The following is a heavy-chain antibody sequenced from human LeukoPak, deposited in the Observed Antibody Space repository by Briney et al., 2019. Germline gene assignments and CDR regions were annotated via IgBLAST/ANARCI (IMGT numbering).Heavy chain of an antibody. CDR1: GGSISRSY. CDR3: ARHYTSMRSFEK. CDR2: IYSSGSS. D-gene: IGHD2/OR15-2a*01. J-gene: IGHJ4*02. V-gene: IGHV4-4*07. Sequence: SETLSLTCTVSGGSISRSYWSWVRQPAGEGLEWIGHIYSSGSSSYNPSLKSRLTISLDTSKNQFSLKLSSVTAADTAVYYWARHYTSMRSFEKWGQETLVTVSS.